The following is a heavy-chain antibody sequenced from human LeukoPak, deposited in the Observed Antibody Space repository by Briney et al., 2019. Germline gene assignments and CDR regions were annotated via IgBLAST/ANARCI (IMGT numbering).Heavy chain of an antibody. V-gene: IGHV5-51*01. CDR2: IYPGESDT. CDR3: ARQRGITILGVVPDYYYMDV. J-gene: IGHJ6*03. Sequence: EALKISCYGSGYSFTSYWIGWVRQMPRKGLEWMGIIYPGESDTSYSPSFQGQVTISADKSISTAYLQWSSLKASDTAMYCCARQRGITILGVVPDYYYMDVWGKGTTVTVSS. CDR1: GYSFTSYW. D-gene: IGHD3-3*01.